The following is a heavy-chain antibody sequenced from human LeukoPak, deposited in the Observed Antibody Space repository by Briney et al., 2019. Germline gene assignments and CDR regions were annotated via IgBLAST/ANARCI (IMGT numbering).Heavy chain of an antibody. V-gene: IGHV3-30*03. J-gene: IGHJ4*02. CDR2: ISYDGSNK. CDR1: GFTFSSYG. CDR3: ARSLIVGAHFDY. Sequence: GGSLRLSCAASGFTFSSYGMHWVRQAPGKGLEWVAVISYDGSNKYYADSVKGRFTISRDNSKNTLYLQMNSLRAEDTAVYYCARSLIVGAHFDYWGQGTLVTVSS. D-gene: IGHD1-26*01.